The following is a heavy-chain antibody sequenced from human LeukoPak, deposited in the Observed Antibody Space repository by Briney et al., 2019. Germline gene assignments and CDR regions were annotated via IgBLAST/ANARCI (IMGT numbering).Heavy chain of an antibody. CDR3: AKAFVDTAMVDRYYFDY. CDR1: GFTFSSYA. V-gene: IGHV3-23*01. D-gene: IGHD5-18*01. J-gene: IGHJ4*02. Sequence: GGSLRLSCAASGFTFSSYAMSWVRQVPGKGLEWVSAISGSGGSTYYADSVKGRFTISRDNSKNTLYLQMNSLRAEDTAVYYCAKAFVDTAMVDRYYFDYWGQGTLVTVSS. CDR2: ISGSGGST.